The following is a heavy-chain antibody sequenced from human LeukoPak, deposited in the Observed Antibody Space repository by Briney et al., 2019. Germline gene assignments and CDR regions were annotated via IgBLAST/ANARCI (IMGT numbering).Heavy chain of an antibody. Sequence: PGRSLRLSCAASGLIIDTYAMTWVRQAPGKGPEWVSGIRGSSTATYYADSVKGRFTISRDNSKSTLYLQMNNLRAEDTAVYYCAKVPHFDFWSGYQYYFDHWGQGTLVTVSS. CDR3: AKVPHFDFWSGYQYYFDH. CDR2: IRGSSTAT. D-gene: IGHD3-3*01. J-gene: IGHJ4*02. CDR1: GLIIDTYA. V-gene: IGHV3-23*01.